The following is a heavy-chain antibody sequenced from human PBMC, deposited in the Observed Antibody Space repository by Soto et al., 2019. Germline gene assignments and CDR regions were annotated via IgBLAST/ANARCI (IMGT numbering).Heavy chain of an antibody. J-gene: IGHJ4*02. D-gene: IGHD3-3*01. CDR3: ARDTYDFWSGYFNSSTNFDS. CDR2: ISSSSSYI. V-gene: IGHV3-21*01. CDR1: GFTFGSFS. Sequence: EVQLVESGGGLVKPGGSLRLSCAASGFTFGSFSMNWVRQAPGKGLEWVSSISSSSSYIYYADSVKGRFTISRDNAKNSLYLQMNSLRAEDTAVYYCARDTYDFWSGYFNSSTNFDSWGPGPLVTVSS.